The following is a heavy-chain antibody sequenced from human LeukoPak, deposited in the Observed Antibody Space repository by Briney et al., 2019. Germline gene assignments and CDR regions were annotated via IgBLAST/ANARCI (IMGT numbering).Heavy chain of an antibody. Sequence: PGGSLRLSCAASEFTFITYWMHWVSQAPGKGLVWVSSINSDGTTTSYADSVKGRFTISIDNAKNTLYLQMNNLRAEDTAVYNCGRDRQYQIDYWGQRTLVTVSS. J-gene: IGHJ4*02. CDR1: EFTFITYW. D-gene: IGHD2/OR15-2a*01. CDR2: INSDGTTT. CDR3: GRDRQYQIDY. V-gene: IGHV3-74*01.